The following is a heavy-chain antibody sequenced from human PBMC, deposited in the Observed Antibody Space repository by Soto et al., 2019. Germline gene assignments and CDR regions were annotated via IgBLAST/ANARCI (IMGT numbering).Heavy chain of an antibody. J-gene: IGHJ4*02. CDR1: GFTFSSYW. V-gene: IGHV3-7*03. Sequence: PGGSLRLSCAASGFTFSSYWMSWVRQAPGKGLEWVANIKQDGSEKYYVDSVKGRFTISRDNAKNSLYLQMNSLRAEDTAVYYCARDPRYYYVSRGYYYGGFFDFWGQGPLATLS. D-gene: IGHD3-22*01. CDR3: ARDPRYYYVSRGYYYGGFFDF. CDR2: IKQDGSEK.